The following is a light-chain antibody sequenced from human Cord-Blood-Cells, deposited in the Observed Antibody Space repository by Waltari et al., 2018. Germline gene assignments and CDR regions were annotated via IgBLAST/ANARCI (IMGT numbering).Light chain of an antibody. CDR3: QQSYSTPWT. V-gene: IGKV1-39*01. CDR2: AAS. CDR1: QSISSY. Sequence: DIQMTQSPSSLSASVGDRVTITCRASQSISSYLNWYQHKPGKAPKLLIYAASSLQSGVPSRFSGSGSGTDFTLTISSLQPEDVATYYCQQSYSTPWTFGQGTKVEIK. J-gene: IGKJ1*01.